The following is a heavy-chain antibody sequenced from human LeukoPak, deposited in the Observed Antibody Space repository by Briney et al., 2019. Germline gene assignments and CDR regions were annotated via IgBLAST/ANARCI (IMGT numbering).Heavy chain of an antibody. CDR2: IWYDGSNK. CDR1: GFTFSSYG. Sequence: GRSLRLSCAASGFTFSSYGMHWARQAPGKGLEWVAVIWYDGSNKYYADSVKGRFTISRDNSKNTLYLQMNSLRAEDTAVYYCAKSSDYGDYVGTFDYWGQGTLVTVSS. J-gene: IGHJ4*02. V-gene: IGHV3-33*06. D-gene: IGHD4-17*01. CDR3: AKSSDYGDYVGTFDY.